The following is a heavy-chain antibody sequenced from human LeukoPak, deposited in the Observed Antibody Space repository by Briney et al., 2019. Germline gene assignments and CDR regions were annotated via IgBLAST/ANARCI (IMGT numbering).Heavy chain of an antibody. CDR3: ARYIVVVPAAAIAYAFDI. D-gene: IGHD2-2*01. CDR2: IYYSGST. V-gene: IGHV4-39*01. CDR1: GGSINSNSYY. Sequence: PSETLSLTCTVSGGSINSNSYYWGWIRQPPGKGLEWIGSIYYSGSTYYNPSLKSRVTISVDTSKNQFSLKLSSVTAADTAVYYCARYIVVVPAAAIAYAFDIWGQGTMVTVSS. J-gene: IGHJ3*02.